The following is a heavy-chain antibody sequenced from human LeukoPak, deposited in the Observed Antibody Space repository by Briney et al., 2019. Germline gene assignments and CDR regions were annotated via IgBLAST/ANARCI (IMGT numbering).Heavy chain of an antibody. Sequence: GGSLRLSCAASGFTYSNYDMSWVRQAPGKGLEWVSVVSRSGADTYYAESVKGRFTISRDNSKNTVYLHMNKLRGEDTAVYYCAKGSGHNWRGFEDWGQGTLVVVSS. V-gene: IGHV3-23*01. CDR3: AKGSGHNWRGFED. CDR1: GFTYSNYD. CDR2: VSRSGADT. D-gene: IGHD1-20*01. J-gene: IGHJ4*02.